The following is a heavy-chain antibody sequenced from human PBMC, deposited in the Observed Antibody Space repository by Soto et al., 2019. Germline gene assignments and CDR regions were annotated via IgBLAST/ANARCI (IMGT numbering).Heavy chain of an antibody. J-gene: IGHJ4*02. V-gene: IGHV3-53*01. CDR1: GFTVSSNY. CDR3: AKQWIQLWSHYFDY. CDR2: IYSGGST. Sequence: GGSLRLSCAASGFTVSSNYMSWVRQAPGKGLEWVSVIYSGGSTYYADSVKGRFTISRHNSKNTLYLQMNSLRAEDTAVYYCAKQWIQLWSHYFDYWGQGTLVTVSS. D-gene: IGHD5-18*01.